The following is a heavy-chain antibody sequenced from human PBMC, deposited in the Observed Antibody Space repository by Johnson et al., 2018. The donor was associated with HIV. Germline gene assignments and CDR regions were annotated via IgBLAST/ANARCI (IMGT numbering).Heavy chain of an antibody. CDR3: ARGPSDYDFWSGYPVS. J-gene: IGHJ3*01. CDR1: GFTFSSYA. V-gene: IGHV3-30*04. CDR2: ISYDGSNK. D-gene: IGHD3-3*01. Sequence: QVQLVESGGGVVQPGRSLRLSCAASGFTFSSYAMHWVRQAPGKGLEWVAVISYDGSNKYYADSVKVRFTISRDNSKNTLYLQMNSLRAEDTAVYYCARGPSDYDFWSGYPVSWGQGTMVTVSS.